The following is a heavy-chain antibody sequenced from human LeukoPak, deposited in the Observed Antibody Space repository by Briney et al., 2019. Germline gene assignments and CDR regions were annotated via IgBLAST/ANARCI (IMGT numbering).Heavy chain of an antibody. Sequence: SETLSLICAVYGGSFSGYYWSWIRQPPGKGLEWIGEINHSGSTNYNPSLKSRVTISVDTSKNQFSLKLSSVTAADTAVYYCARWASRGNYGDYYYFDYWGQGTLVTVSS. V-gene: IGHV4-34*01. CDR2: INHSGST. D-gene: IGHD4-17*01. CDR1: GGSFSGYY. J-gene: IGHJ4*02. CDR3: ARWASRGNYGDYYYFDY.